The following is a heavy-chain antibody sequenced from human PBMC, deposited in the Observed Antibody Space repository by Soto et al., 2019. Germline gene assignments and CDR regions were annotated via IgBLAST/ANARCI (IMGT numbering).Heavy chain of an antibody. CDR2: IYYSGST. CDR3: ARSVYYYDSSGSLDY. V-gene: IGHV4-39*01. D-gene: IGHD3-22*01. Sequence: PSETLSLTCTVSGGSISSSSYYWGWIRQPPGKGLEWIGSIYYSGSTYYNPSLKSRVTISVDTSKNQFSLKLSSVTAADTAVYYCARSVYYYDSSGSLDYWGQGTLVTVSS. J-gene: IGHJ4*02. CDR1: GGSISSSSYY.